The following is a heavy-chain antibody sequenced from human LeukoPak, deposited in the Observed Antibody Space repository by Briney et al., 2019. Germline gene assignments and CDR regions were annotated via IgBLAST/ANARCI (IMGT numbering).Heavy chain of an antibody. J-gene: IGHJ4*02. CDR1: GFTFSSYG. CDR2: ISYDGSNK. D-gene: IGHD1-20*01. Sequence: GGSLRLSCAASGFTFSSYGMHWVRQAPGKGLEWVAVISYDGSNKYYADSVKGRFTISRDNSKNTLYLQMNSLRAEDTAVYYCARHNYYFDYWGQGTLVTVSS. CDR3: ARHNYYFDY. V-gene: IGHV3-30*03.